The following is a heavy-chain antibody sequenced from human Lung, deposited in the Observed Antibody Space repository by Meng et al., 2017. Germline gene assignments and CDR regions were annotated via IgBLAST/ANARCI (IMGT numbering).Heavy chain of an antibody. J-gene: IGHJ4*02. CDR3: ARGTPGRSYCDY. D-gene: IGHD3-10*01. CDR2: LGAHPGDT. CDR1: DYPFTGYG. V-gene: IGHV1-18*01. Sequence: HVQLLPSGAEVNQPGASLTVSCKASDYPFTGYGVCWVRQAPGQGLEWMAWLGAHPGDTSFAPKFLGRVTVTADTATATAYMELRSLRSDDTAVYYCARGTPGRSYCDYWGLGTLVTVSS.